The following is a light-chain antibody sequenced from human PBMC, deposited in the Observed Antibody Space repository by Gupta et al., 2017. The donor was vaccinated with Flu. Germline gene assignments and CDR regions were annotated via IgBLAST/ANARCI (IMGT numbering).Light chain of an antibody. V-gene: IGLV1-44*01. CDR3: AAWDDSLKGGV. Sequence: SSTNIVRNNVNCYQQLPPAAAKLLIYTSNQRRSGVPDRCSGAKSDTSAALAISGLQSDDEADYYCAAWDDSLKGGVFGGGTKLTVL. CDR2: TSN. J-gene: IGLJ3*02. CDR1: STNIVRNN.